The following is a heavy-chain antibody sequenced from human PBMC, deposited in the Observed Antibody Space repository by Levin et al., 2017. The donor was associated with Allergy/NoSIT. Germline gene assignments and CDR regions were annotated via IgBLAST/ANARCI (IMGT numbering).Heavy chain of an antibody. CDR2: IYYSGST. Sequence: SETLSLTCTVSGGSISSYYWSWIRQPPGKGLEWIGYIYYSGSTNYNPSLKSRVTISVDTSKNQFSLKLSSVTAADTAVYYCARVPHLYDFWSGYYDKYYFDYWGQGTLVTVSS. CDR1: GGSISSYY. V-gene: IGHV4-59*01. D-gene: IGHD3-3*01. CDR3: ARVPHLYDFWSGYYDKYYFDY. J-gene: IGHJ4*02.